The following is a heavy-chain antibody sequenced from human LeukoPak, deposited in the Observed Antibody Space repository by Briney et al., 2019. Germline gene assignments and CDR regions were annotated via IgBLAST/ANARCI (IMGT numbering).Heavy chain of an antibody. CDR3: ARVYSSSGYYFDY. Sequence: GGSLRLSCAASGFTFSSYSMNWVRQAPGKGLEWVSHITASGTAMFYADSVKGRFTISRDNAKNSLYLQMNSLRDEDTAVYYCARVYSSSGYYFDYWGQGTLVTVSS. CDR2: ITASGTAM. CDR1: GFTFSSYS. D-gene: IGHD6-13*01. J-gene: IGHJ4*02. V-gene: IGHV3-48*02.